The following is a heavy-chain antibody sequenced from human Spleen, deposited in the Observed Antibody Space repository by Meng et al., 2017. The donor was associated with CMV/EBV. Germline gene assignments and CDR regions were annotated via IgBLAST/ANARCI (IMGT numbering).Heavy chain of an antibody. J-gene: IGHJ5*02. CDR2: IIPILGIA. V-gene: IGHV1-69*02. CDR3: ARALRSIVVVPAADRWFDP. D-gene: IGHD2-2*01. Sequence: FTSSTISWVRQAPGQVLEWMGRIIPILGIAHYAQKFQGRVTITADTSTSTAYMELSSLRSEDTAVYYCARALRSIVVVPAADRWFDPWGQGTLVTVSS. CDR1: FTSST.